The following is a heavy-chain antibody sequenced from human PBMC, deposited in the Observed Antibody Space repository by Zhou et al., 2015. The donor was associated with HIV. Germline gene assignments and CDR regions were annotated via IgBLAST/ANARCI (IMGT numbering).Heavy chain of an antibody. Sequence: EVQLVESGGGLVQPGRSLRLSCAAFGFTFDDYTMHWVRQSPGKGLEWVSCVSWNSDKIGYADSVKGRFTISRDSAKNSLYLQMNSLRLEDTAVYYCVKDIKRTTATWWGDAFDVWGQGTVV. V-gene: IGHV3-9*01. J-gene: IGHJ3*01. D-gene: IGHD2-15*01. CDR3: VKDIKRTTATWWGDAFDV. CDR1: GFTFDDYT. CDR2: VSWNSDKI.